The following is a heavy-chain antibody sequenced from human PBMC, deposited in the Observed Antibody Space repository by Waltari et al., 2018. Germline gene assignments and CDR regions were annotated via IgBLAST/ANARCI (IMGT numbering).Heavy chain of an antibody. Sequence: EVQLVQSGAEVKTPGESLKISCKDSEYNFTAYWIGWVRQMPGKGLEWMGIIYARDSNTKYSPSFQGQVTLSVDKSISTAYLQWSSLKASDSAMYYCAIALDGTFYWYFDVWGRATLVTVSS. CDR2: IYARDSNT. CDR1: EYNFTAYW. J-gene: IGHJ2*01. V-gene: IGHV5-51*01. CDR3: AIALDGTFYWYFDV. D-gene: IGHD3-3*02.